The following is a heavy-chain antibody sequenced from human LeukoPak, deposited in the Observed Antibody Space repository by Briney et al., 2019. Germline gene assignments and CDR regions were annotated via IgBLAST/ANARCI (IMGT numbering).Heavy chain of an antibody. CDR3: ASTPNYYDSSQGGY. CDR2: IYYSGST. V-gene: IGHV4-39*07. J-gene: IGHJ4*02. D-gene: IGHD3-22*01. CDR1: GGSISSSSYY. Sequence: PSETLSLTCTVSGGSISSSSYYWGWIRQPPGKGLEWIGSIYYSGSTYYNPSLKSRVTISVDTSKNQFSLELSSVTAADTAVYYCASTPNYYDSSQGGYWGQGTLVTVSS.